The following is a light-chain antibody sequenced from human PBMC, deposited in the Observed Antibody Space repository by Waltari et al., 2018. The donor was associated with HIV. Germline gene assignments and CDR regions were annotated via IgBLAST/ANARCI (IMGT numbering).Light chain of an antibody. Sequence: QSLLTQPPSVSGAPGQRVTISCTGSSSTIGADYDVHWYQQIPGTAPKLLIAGNTDRPSGVPDRFSASKSGTSASLTISGLQAEDEADYFCQSYDISLSASVVVGGGTMLTVL. J-gene: IGLJ2*01. CDR1: SSTIGADYD. CDR2: GNT. V-gene: IGLV1-40*01. CDR3: QSYDISLSASVV.